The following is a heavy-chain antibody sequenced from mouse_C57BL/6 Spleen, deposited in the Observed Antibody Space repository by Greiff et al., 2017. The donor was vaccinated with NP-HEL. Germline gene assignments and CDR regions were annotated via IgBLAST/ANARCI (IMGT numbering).Heavy chain of an antibody. J-gene: IGHJ4*01. D-gene: IGHD2-3*01. CDR2: INPYNGDT. CDR1: GYSFTGYF. CDR3: ARWELYDGYYDAMDY. V-gene: IGHV1-20*01. Sequence: VQLQQSGPELVKPGDSVKISCKASGYSFTGYFMNWVMQSHGKSLEWIGRINPYNGDTFYNQKFKGKATLTVDKSSSTAHMELRSLTSEDSAVYYCARWELYDGYYDAMDYWGQGTSVTVSS.